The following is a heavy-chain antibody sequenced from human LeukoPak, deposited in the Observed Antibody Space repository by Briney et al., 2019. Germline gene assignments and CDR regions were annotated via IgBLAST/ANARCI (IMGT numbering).Heavy chain of an antibody. CDR3: ASVYYGSGRPFDY. Sequence: ASVKVSCKASGYTFTGYYLHWVRQAPGQGLEWMAWINPNSGVTDSAQKFQGRVTMTRDTSINTAYMELSSLRSEDTAVCYCASVYYGSGRPFDYWGQGTLVTVSS. V-gene: IGHV1-2*02. D-gene: IGHD3-10*01. J-gene: IGHJ4*02. CDR2: INPNSGVT. CDR1: GYTFTGYY.